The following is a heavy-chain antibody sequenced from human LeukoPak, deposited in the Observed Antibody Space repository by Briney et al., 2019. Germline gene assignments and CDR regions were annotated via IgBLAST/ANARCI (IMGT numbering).Heavy chain of an antibody. J-gene: IGHJ5*02. CDR3: ARGPHDYSDYYDWFDP. CDR1: GYTFTSYG. Sequence: ASVKVSCKASGYTFTSYGISWVRQAPGQGLEWMGWISAYNGNTNYAQRLQGRVTMTTDTSTSTAYMELRSLRSDDTAVYYCARGPHDYSDYYDWFDPWGQGTLVTVSS. D-gene: IGHD4-11*01. V-gene: IGHV1-18*01. CDR2: ISAYNGNT.